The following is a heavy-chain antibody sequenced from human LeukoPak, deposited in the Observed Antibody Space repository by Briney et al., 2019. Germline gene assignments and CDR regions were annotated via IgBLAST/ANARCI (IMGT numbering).Heavy chain of an antibody. J-gene: IGHJ5*02. D-gene: IGHD5-12*01. Sequence: SETLSLTCTVSGGSISSYYWSWIRQPPGKGLEWIGYIYYSGSTNYNPSLKSRVTISVDTSKNQFSLKLSSVTAADTAVYYCARDLHGYNLIVPWGQGTLVTVSS. CDR1: GGSISSYY. CDR3: ARDLHGYNLIVP. V-gene: IGHV4-59*01. CDR2: IYYSGST.